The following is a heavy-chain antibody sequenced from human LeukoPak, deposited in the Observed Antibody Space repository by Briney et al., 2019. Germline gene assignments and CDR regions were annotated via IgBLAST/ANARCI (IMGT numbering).Heavy chain of an antibody. J-gene: IGHJ5*02. CDR1: EFTFSSYA. Sequence: GGSLRLSCAASEFTFSSYAMTWVRQAPGKGLGWVSFISSSSSYIHYADSVKGRFTISRDNAKNSLYLQMNSLRAEDTAVYYCARGSSNIAARNNWFDPWGQGTLVTVSS. CDR2: ISSSSSYI. V-gene: IGHV3-21*01. D-gene: IGHD6-6*01. CDR3: ARGSSNIAARNNWFDP.